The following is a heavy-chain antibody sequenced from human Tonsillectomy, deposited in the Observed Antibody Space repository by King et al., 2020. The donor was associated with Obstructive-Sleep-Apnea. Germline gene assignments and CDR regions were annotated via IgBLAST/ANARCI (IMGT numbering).Heavy chain of an antibody. CDR3: ASSFFYGDVEF. Sequence: QLVQSGAEVTKPGASVKLSCEASAYTFTNNFIHWVRQAPGQGLEWLGIINPDGGSTTYAQNFQGRVTMTSDTSTRTVYMELSSLRSEDTAVYFCASSFFYGDVEFWGQGTLVTVSS. D-gene: IGHD4-17*01. CDR1: AYTFTNNF. CDR2: INPDGGST. V-gene: IGHV1-46*01. J-gene: IGHJ4*02.